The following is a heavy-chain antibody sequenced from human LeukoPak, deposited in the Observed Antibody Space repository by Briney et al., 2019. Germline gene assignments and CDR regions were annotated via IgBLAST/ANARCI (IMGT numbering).Heavy chain of an antibody. J-gene: IGHJ1*01. Sequence: GGSLRLSCAASGFTFSSYGMHWVRQAPGRGLEWVAVISYDGSNKYYADSVKGRFTISRDNSKNTLYLQMNSLRAEDTAVYYCAKDWGYSSSWYPASAEYFQHWGQGTLVTVSS. CDR3: AKDWGYSSSWYPASAEYFQH. V-gene: IGHV3-30*18. D-gene: IGHD6-13*01. CDR2: ISYDGSNK. CDR1: GFTFSSYG.